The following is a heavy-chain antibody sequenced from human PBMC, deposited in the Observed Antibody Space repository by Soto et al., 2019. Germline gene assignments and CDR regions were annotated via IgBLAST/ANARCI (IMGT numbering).Heavy chain of an antibody. CDR3: ARASIAAPKRFYYYYYGMDV. CDR2: IYYSGST. V-gene: IGHV4-30-4*01. Sequence: PSETLSLTCTVSGGSISSGDYYWSWIRQPPGKGLEWIGYIYYSGSTYYNPSLKSRVTISVDTSKNQFSLKLSSVTAADTAVYYCARASIAAPKRFYYYYYGMDVWGQGTTVTVSS. J-gene: IGHJ6*02. CDR1: GGSISSGDYY. D-gene: IGHD6-6*01.